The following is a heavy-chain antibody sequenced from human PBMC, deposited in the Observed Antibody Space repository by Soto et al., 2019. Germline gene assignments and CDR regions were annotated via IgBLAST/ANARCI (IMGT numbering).Heavy chain of an antibody. D-gene: IGHD3-22*01. Sequence: SETLSLTCTVSGGSISSGDYYWSWIRQPPGKGLEWIGYIYYSGSTYYNPSLKSRVTISVDTSKNQFSLKLSSVTAADTAVYYCARSREMYYYDSSGYYYWFDPWGQGTLVTVSS. CDR1: GGSISSGDYY. J-gene: IGHJ5*02. CDR3: ARSREMYYYDSSGYYYWFDP. V-gene: IGHV4-30-4*01. CDR2: IYYSGST.